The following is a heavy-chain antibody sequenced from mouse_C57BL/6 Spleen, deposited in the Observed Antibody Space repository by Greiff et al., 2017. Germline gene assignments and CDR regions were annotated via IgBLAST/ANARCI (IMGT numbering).Heavy chain of an antibody. Sequence: EVQLVESGGGLVKPGGSLKLSCAASGFTFSSYAMSWVRQTPEKRLECVATISDGGSYTYYPDNVTGRFTISRDNAKNTLYLQMSHLKSEDTAMYYGARVSATVKGWYFDVWGTGTTVTVSS. J-gene: IGHJ1*03. CDR1: GFTFSSYA. D-gene: IGHD1-1*01. CDR2: ISDGGSYT. V-gene: IGHV5-4*01. CDR3: ARVSATVKGWYFDV.